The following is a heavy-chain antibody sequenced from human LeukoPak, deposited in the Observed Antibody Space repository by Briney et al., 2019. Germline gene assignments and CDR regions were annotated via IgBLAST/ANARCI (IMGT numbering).Heavy chain of an antibody. CDR3: ALSRYGEALFDY. CDR1: GVSIASNTHY. D-gene: IGHD3-10*01. V-gene: IGHV4-31*03. Sequence: SETLSLTCNVSGVSIASNTHYWTWIRQHPGTGLEWIGFISYSDPTSYNPSLRSRVAFSLDASKNQFSLQLHSVTAADTAVYYCALSRYGEALFDYWGQGSLVTVSS. CDR2: ISYSDPT. J-gene: IGHJ4*02.